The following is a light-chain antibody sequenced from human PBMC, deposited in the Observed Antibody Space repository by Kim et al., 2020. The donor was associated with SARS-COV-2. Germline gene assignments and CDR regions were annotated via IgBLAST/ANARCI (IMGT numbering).Light chain of an antibody. CDR1: QDIRDN. V-gene: IGKV1-33*01. J-gene: IGKJ2*01. Sequence: SASVGGRVTIACQASQDIRDNLSWFQQKPGKAPKLLIYDASSLERGVPARFSGSGSGTDFTFTISSLQPDDIATYYCKQSDDVPYTFGQGTKLEI. CDR2: DAS. CDR3: KQSDDVPYT.